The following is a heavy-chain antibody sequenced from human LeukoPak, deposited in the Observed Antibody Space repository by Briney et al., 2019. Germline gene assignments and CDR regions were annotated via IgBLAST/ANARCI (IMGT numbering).Heavy chain of an antibody. CDR1: GFTFSRYC. CDR2: IKEDGSEE. CDR3: ARDNFDWRPLDC. J-gene: IGHJ4*02. V-gene: IGHV3-7*03. Sequence: GGSLRLSCAGSGFTFSRYCMSWVRQAPGKGLEWVANIKEDGSEENYVDSVKGRFTISRDNAKNSLYVEMNNLRGEDTAVYYCARDNFDWRPLDCWGQGTLVTVSS. D-gene: IGHD3-9*01.